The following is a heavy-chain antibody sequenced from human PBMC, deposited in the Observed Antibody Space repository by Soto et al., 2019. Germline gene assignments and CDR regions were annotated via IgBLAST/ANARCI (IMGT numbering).Heavy chain of an antibody. D-gene: IGHD2-2*01. CDR1: GFTFSSYS. CDR2: ISSSSSYI. V-gene: IGHV3-21*01. J-gene: IGHJ6*02. Sequence: PGGFLRLSCAASGFTFSSYSMNWVRQAPGKGLEWVSSISSSSSYIYYADSVKGRFTISRDNAKNSLYLQMNSLRAEDTAVYYCARPREDIAVVPALIYYYYGMDVWGQGTTVTVSS. CDR3: ARPREDIAVVPALIYYYYGMDV.